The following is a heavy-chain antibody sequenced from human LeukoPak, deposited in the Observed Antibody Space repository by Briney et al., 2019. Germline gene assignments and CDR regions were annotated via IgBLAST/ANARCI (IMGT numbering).Heavy chain of an antibody. V-gene: IGHV3-7*01. J-gene: IGHJ5*02. CDR2: IKPDGSEK. CDR3: ARDGSTSCYRYCWFDP. D-gene: IGHD2-2*02. CDR1: GFTFSSYW. Sequence: GGSLRLSCAASGFTFSSYWMSWVRQAPGKGLEWVANIKPDGSEKHYVDSVKGRFTISRDNAKKSLYLQMNTLRGEDTAVYYCARDGSTSCYRYCWFDPWGQGTLVTVSS.